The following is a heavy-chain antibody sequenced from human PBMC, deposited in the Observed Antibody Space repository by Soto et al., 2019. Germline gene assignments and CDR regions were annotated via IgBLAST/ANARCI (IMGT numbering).Heavy chain of an antibody. D-gene: IGHD3-22*01. CDR1: GYTFTSYG. CDR3: ARAPYDSSGYDAFDI. V-gene: IGHV1-18*01. CDR2: ISAYNGNT. J-gene: IGHJ3*02. Sequence: ASVKVSCKASGYTFTSYGISWVRRAPGQGLEWMGWISAYNGNTNYAQKLQGRVTMTTDTSTSTAYMELRSLRSDDTAVYYCARAPYDSSGYDAFDIWGQGTMVTVSS.